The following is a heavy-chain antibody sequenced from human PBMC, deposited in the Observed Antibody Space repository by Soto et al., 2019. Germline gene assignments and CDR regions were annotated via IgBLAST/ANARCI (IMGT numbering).Heavy chain of an antibody. CDR2: RYYRSKWFH. V-gene: IGHV6-1*01. J-gene: IGHJ6*02. CDR1: GDSVSSNGAC. Sequence: SQTLSLTCVISGDSVSSNGACWNWIRQSPSRGLQWLGRRYYRSKWFHDYAASVESRMAINPDTSRNQFSLQLNYVTPEDTAVYYCARSDCSAGTFLDGLDFWGQGTTVTVSS. CDR3: ARSDCSAGTFLDGLDF. D-gene: IGHD6-13*01.